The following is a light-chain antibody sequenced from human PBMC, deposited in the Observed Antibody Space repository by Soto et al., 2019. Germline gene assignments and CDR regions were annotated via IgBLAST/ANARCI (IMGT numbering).Light chain of an antibody. J-gene: IGLJ2*01. V-gene: IGLV1-44*01. Sequence: QSVLTQPPSASGTPGQRVTISCSGSSSNIGRNTVNWYQQLPGTAPKLLIYSNNQRPSGVPDRFSGSKSGTSASLAISGLQSEDEADYYCAAWDDSLNGDVVFGGGTKLTVI. CDR2: SNN. CDR3: AAWDDSLNGDVV. CDR1: SSNIGRNT.